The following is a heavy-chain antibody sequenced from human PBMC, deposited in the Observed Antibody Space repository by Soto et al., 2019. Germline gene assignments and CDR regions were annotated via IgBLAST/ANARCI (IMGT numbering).Heavy chain of an antibody. CDR3: ASSDSSGYTYYYGMDV. CDR2: IYYSGST. D-gene: IGHD3-22*01. V-gene: IGHV4-59*01. J-gene: IGHJ6*02. CDR1: GGSFSGYY. Sequence: SETLSLTCAVYGGSFSGYYWSWIRQPPGKGLEWIGYIYYSGSTYYNPSLKSRVTISVDTSKNQFSLKLSSVTAADTAVYYCASSDSSGYTYYYGMDVWGQGTTVTVSS.